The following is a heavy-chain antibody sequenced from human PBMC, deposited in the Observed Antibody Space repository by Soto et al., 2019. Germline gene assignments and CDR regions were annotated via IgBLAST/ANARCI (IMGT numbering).Heavy chain of an antibody. Sequence: QVQLVQSGAEVRKPGASVKVSCKASGYTFTTYGISWVRQAPGQWLEWMGWISGYDGHTKYAQKFQGRIIMTTDTSTSTVYMDLRSLRSDDTAVYYCAREGEMPYYYYGLDVWGQGTTVTVSS. CDR2: ISGYDGHT. V-gene: IGHV1-18*01. J-gene: IGHJ6*02. CDR3: AREGEMPYYYYGLDV. D-gene: IGHD3-16*01. CDR1: GYTFTTYG.